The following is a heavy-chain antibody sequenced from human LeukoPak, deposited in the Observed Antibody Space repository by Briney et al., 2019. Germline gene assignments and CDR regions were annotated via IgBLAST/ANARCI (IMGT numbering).Heavy chain of an antibody. Sequence: SETLSLTCTVSGGSISSYYWSWIRQPPGKGLEWIGYIYYSGSTNYNPSLKRRVTISVDTSKNQFSLKLSSVTAADTAVYYCARGPNYSSGYHHFDYWGQGTLVTVSS. CDR2: IYYSGST. D-gene: IGHD3-22*01. CDR1: GGSISSYY. CDR3: ARGPNYSSGYHHFDY. J-gene: IGHJ4*02. V-gene: IGHV4-59*01.